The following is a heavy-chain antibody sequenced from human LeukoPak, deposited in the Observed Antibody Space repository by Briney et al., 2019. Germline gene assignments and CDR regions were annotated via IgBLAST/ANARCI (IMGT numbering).Heavy chain of an antibody. CDR3: ARERLGELNQGYFDY. CDR2: INPNSGGT. Sequence: ASVKVSCKASGYTFIDYYMHWVRQAPGQGLEWMGWINPNSGGTHYAQNFQGRVSMTRDTSISTAYMELRRLRSDDTAVYYCARERLGELNQGYFDYWGQGSLVTVSS. CDR1: GYTFIDYY. V-gene: IGHV1-2*02. D-gene: IGHD3-16*01. J-gene: IGHJ4*02.